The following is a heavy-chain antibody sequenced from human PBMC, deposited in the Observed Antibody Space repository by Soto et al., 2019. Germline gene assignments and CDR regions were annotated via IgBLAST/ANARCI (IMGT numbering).Heavy chain of an antibody. CDR3: ARAHYYDSSGFNGAFDI. CDR2: IYYSGAT. Sequence: KTSETLSLTCTVSGGSINSYYWSWIRQPPGKGLEWTGYIYYSGATNYNPSLKSRVTISVDTSKNQFSLRLSPVTAADTAVYYCARAHYYDSSGFNGAFDIWGQGTMVTVSS. CDR1: GGSINSYY. V-gene: IGHV4-59*01. D-gene: IGHD3-22*01. J-gene: IGHJ3*02.